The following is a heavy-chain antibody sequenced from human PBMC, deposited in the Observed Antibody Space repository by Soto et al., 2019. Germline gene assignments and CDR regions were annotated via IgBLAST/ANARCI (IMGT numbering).Heavy chain of an antibody. V-gene: IGHV3-23*01. CDR3: ARRGSGSYYDY. Sequence: EVQLLESGGGLVQPGGSLRLSCAASGFTFSSYAMNWVRQAPGKGLEWVSVISGSGGSTYYADSVKGRFTISRDNSKNTLYLQMNCLRAEDTAVYNCARRGSGSYYDYWGQGTLVTVSS. CDR1: GFTFSSYA. D-gene: IGHD1-26*01. CDR2: ISGSGGST. J-gene: IGHJ4*02.